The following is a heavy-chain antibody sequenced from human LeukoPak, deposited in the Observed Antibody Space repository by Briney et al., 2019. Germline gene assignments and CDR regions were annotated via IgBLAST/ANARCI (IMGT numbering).Heavy chain of an antibody. CDR1: GYRFTTYW. CDR2: INPYDSDS. V-gene: IGHV5-51*01. Sequence: GESLKISCETFGYRFTTYWIGRVRQIPGTGLEGVGAINPYDSDSRYSPSFQGQVLISADRSIRTAYLQWSSLKASDTAIYYCARHVGSRRNYYYYMDVWGKGTTVTVSS. D-gene: IGHD1-1*01. CDR3: ARHVGSRRNYYYYMDV. J-gene: IGHJ6*03.